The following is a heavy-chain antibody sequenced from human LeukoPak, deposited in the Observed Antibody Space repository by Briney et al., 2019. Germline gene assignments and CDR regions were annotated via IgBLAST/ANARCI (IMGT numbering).Heavy chain of an antibody. J-gene: IGHJ5*02. CDR3: ARDTVITGTTRA. Sequence: ASVKVSCKASGGTFSSYAISWVRQAPGQGLEWMGRIIPIFGTANYAQKFQGRVTITTDESTSTAYMELSSLRSEDTAVYYCARDTVITGTTRAWGQGTLVTVSS. V-gene: IGHV1-69*05. D-gene: IGHD1-14*01. CDR2: IIPIFGTA. CDR1: GGTFSSYA.